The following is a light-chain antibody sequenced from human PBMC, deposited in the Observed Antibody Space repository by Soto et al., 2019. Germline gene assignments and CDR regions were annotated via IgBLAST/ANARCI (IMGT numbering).Light chain of an antibody. Sequence: EIVLTQSPGTLSLSPGERATLSCRASQSVSSSYLAWYQQKPGQAPRLLISGTSSRATGIPDRFSGSGSGTDFTLTISRLEPEDFAVYYCQQYRSSPLTFGGGTKVEI. V-gene: IGKV3-20*01. J-gene: IGKJ4*01. CDR2: GTS. CDR1: QSVSSSY. CDR3: QQYRSSPLT.